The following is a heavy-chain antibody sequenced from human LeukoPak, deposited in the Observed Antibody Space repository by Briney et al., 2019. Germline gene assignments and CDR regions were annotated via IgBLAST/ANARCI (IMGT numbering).Heavy chain of an antibody. CDR2: IIPILGIA. J-gene: IGHJ4*02. V-gene: IGHV1-69*04. CDR1: GGTFSSYA. CDR3: ARVSGVRYCDFWSDDY. D-gene: IGHD3-3*01. Sequence: GASVKVSCKASGGTFSSYAIIWVRQAPGQGLEWMGRIIPILGIANYAQKFQGRVTITADKSTSTAYMELSSLRSEDTAVYYCARVSGVRYCDFWSDDYWGQGTLVTVSS.